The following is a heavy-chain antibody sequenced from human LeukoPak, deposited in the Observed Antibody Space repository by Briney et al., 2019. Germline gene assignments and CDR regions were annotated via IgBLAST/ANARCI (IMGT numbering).Heavy chain of an antibody. CDR2: FSATDGSA. J-gene: IGHJ3*01. CDR3: AKARIAAAGTGAFDV. V-gene: IGHV3-23*01. D-gene: IGHD6-13*01. CDR1: GFTVSSYG. Sequence: PGGSLRLSCAASGFTVSSYGMTWVRPAPGKGLEWVSAFSATDGSAQYAESVKGRFTISRDNSKNSLYLQMNSLRDEDTAIYYCAKARIAAAGTGAFDVWGQGTMVTVSS.